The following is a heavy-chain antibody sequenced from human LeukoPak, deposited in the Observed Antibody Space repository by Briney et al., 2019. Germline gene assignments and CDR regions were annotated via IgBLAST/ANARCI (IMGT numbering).Heavy chain of an antibody. J-gene: IGHJ6*02. CDR2: IYYSGST. Sequence: SETLSLTCTVSGGSISSHYWSWIRQPPGKGLEWIGYIYYSGSTNYNPSLKSRVTISVDTSKNQFSLKLSSVTAADTAVYYCARHGGIAALRRSYYGMDVWGQGTTVTVSS. D-gene: IGHD6-13*01. CDR3: ARHGGIAALRRSYYGMDV. CDR1: GGSISSHY. V-gene: IGHV4-59*08.